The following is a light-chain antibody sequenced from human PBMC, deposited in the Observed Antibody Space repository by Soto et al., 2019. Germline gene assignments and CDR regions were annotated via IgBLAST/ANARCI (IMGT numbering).Light chain of an antibody. CDR2: EVS. V-gene: IGLV2-11*01. Sequence: QSVLTQPRSVSGSPGQSVTISCTGTGNDVGAYNYVSWFQQHPGRAPKLITFEVSNRPSGVSHRFSGSKSGNTASLTISGLQTEDEADYYCLSYTVTSILVFGGGTKLTVL. CDR1: GNDVGAYNY. CDR3: LSYTVTSILV. J-gene: IGLJ3*02.